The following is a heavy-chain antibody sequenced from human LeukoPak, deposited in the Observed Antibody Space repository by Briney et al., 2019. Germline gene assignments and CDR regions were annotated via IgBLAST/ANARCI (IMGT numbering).Heavy chain of an antibody. CDR1: GYTFTGYY. CDR3: ARVQGSSWYYFDY. Sequence: GASVKVSCKASGYTFTGYYMHWVRQAPGQGLEWMGWINPNSGGTNYAQKFQGRVTMTRDTSIRTAYMELSRLRSDDTAVYYCARVQGSSWYYFDYWGQGTLVTVSS. CDR2: INPNSGGT. J-gene: IGHJ4*02. D-gene: IGHD6-13*01. V-gene: IGHV1-2*02.